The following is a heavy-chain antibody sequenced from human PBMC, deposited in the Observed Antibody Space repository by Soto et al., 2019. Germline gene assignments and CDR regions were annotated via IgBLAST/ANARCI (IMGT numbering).Heavy chain of an antibody. J-gene: IGHJ4*02. Sequence: EVQLVESGGGLVKPGGSLRLFCAASGFTFSNAWMNWVRQAPGEGLEWVGRIKSKTDGGTTDYAAPVKGRFTSSRDDSKTTLYLQMNSLKTEDTAVYYCTSHLMQVAEKWGQGTLVTVFS. CDR3: TSHLMQVAEK. CDR2: IKSKTDGGTT. V-gene: IGHV3-15*01. D-gene: IGHD6-19*01. CDR1: GFTFSNAW.